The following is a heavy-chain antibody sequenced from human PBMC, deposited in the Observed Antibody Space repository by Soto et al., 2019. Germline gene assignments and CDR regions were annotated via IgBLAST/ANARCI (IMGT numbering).Heavy chain of an antibody. J-gene: IGHJ4*02. V-gene: IGHV1-3*01. CDR3: ARDPGGWGKEQWLVQRAYYFDY. CDR2: INAGNGNT. Sequence: ASVKVSCKASGYTFTSYAMHWVRQAPGQRLEWMGWINAGNGNTKYSQKFQGRVTITRDTSASTAYMELSSLRSEDTAVYYCARDPGGWGKEQWLVQRAYYFDYWGQGTLVTVSS. D-gene: IGHD6-19*01. CDR1: GYTFTSYA.